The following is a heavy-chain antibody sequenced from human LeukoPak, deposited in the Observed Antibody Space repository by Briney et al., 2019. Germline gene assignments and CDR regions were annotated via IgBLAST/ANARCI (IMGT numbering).Heavy chain of an antibody. CDR2: ISAYNGNT. J-gene: IGHJ4*02. CDR1: GYTFTSYG. Sequence: ASVKVSCKASGYTFTSYGISWVRQAPGQGLEWMGWISAYNGNTNYAQKLQGRVTMTTDTSTSTAYTELRRLRSDDTAVYYCARDRGPAKFMGYDSSGYYFGDDFDYWGQGTLVTVSS. CDR3: ARDRGPAKFMGYDSSGYYFGDDFDY. V-gene: IGHV1-18*01. D-gene: IGHD3-22*01.